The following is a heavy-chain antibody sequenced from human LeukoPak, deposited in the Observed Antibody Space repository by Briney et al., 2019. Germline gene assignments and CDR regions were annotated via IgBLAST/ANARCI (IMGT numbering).Heavy chain of an antibody. V-gene: IGHV3-23*01. J-gene: IGHJ4*02. D-gene: IGHD3-3*01. CDR1: GFTFSSYA. Sequence: GGSLRLSCAASGFTFSSYAMNWVRQAPGKGLEWVSTISCSGGSTYYADSVKGRFTISRDNSKNTLYLQMNSLRAEDTAVYYCAKDYDFWSGFLNYFDYWGQGTLVTVSS. CDR2: ISCSGGST. CDR3: AKDYDFWSGFLNYFDY.